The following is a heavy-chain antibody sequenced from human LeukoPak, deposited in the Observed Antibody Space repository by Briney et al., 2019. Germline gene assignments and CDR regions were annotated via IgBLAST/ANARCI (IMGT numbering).Heavy chain of an antibody. J-gene: IGHJ3*02. V-gene: IGHV4-59*01. CDR3: ARGDYVWGSYRYSNACDI. D-gene: IGHD3-16*02. CDR1: GGSISSYY. CDR2: IYYSGST. Sequence: SETLSLTCTVSGGSISSYYWSWIRQPPGKGLEWIGYIYYSGSTNYNPSLKSRVTISVDTSKNQFSLKLSSVTAADTAVYYCARGDYVWGSYRYSNACDIWGQGTMVTVSS.